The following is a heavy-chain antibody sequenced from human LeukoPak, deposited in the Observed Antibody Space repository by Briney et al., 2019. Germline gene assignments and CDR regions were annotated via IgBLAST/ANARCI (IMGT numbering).Heavy chain of an antibody. V-gene: IGHV4-59*01. D-gene: IGHD4-17*01. CDR3: ARVVRGAVTSNWFDP. J-gene: IGHJ5*02. Sequence: SETLSLTCSVSGGSMNDSYLTWIRQAPGKGLEWIGYISNSGTTDYNPSLKSRVTMSVDTSKNEFSLKLTSVTAADTAMYYCARVVRGAVTSNWFDPWGQGTLVTVSS. CDR2: ISNSGTT. CDR1: GGSMNDSY.